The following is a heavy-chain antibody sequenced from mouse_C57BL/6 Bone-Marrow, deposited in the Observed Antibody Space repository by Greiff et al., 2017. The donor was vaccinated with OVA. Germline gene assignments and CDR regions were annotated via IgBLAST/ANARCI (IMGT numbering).Heavy chain of an antibody. J-gene: IGHJ1*03. Sequence: QVQLQQPGAELVKPGASVKLSCKASGYTFTSYWMHWVKQRPGQGLEWIGMIHPNSGSTNYNEKFKSKATLTVDKSSSTAYMQLSSLTSEDSAVYYCARFEYYGSSYWYFDVWGTGTTVTVSS. V-gene: IGHV1-64*01. CDR1: GYTFTSYW. CDR2: IHPNSGST. CDR3: ARFEYYGSSYWYFDV. D-gene: IGHD1-1*01.